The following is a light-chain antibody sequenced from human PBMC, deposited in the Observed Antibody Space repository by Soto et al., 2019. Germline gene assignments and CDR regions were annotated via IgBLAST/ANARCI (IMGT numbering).Light chain of an antibody. CDR3: QQYGSSLWT. CDR2: GAS. CDR1: QSVSSSY. J-gene: IGKJ1*01. V-gene: IGKV3-20*01. Sequence: EIVLTQSPATLSLSPGERATLSCRASQSVSSSYLAWYQQKPGQAPRLLIYGASSRATGIPDRFSGSGSGKDLTLTIGRLETEDFAVYYCQQYGSSLWTFGQGNKVDIK.